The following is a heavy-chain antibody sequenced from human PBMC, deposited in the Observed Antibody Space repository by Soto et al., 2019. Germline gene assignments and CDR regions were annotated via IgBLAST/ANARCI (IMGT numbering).Heavy chain of an antibody. J-gene: IGHJ3*01. D-gene: IGHD2-21*01. CDR3: ARPKRDFRSAWAYRVFRF. CDR2: INPNSGGT. Sequence: EWMGWINPNSGGTNYAQKFQGWVTMTRDTSISTAYMELSRLRSDDTAVYYGARPKRDFRSAWAYRVFRFSGQGTMVTVSS. V-gene: IGHV1-2*04.